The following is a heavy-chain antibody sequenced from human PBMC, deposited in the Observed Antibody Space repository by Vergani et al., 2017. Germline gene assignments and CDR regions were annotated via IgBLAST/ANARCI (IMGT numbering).Heavy chain of an antibody. J-gene: IGHJ4*02. D-gene: IGHD5-12*01. Sequence: QVQLVESGGGVVQPGRSLRLSCAASGFTFSSYGMHWVRQAPGKGLEWVAVISYDGSNKYYADSVKGRFTISRDNSKNTLYLQMNSLRAEDTAVYYCAKSRIVATEFDYWGQGTLVTVSS. CDR3: AKSRIVATEFDY. V-gene: IGHV3-30*18. CDR1: GFTFSSYG. CDR2: ISYDGSNK.